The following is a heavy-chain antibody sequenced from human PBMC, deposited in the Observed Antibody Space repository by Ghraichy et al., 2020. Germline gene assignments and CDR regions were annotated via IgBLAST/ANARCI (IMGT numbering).Heavy chain of an antibody. CDR2: IKQDGSEK. CDR1: GFTFSSYW. Sequence: GESLNISCAASGFTFSSYWMSWVRQAPGKGLEWVANIKQDGSEKFYVDSVKGRFTISRDNVKNSLYLQMNYLRAEDTAVYYCARDLAYWGQGTLVTVSS. CDR3: ARDLAY. J-gene: IGHJ4*02. D-gene: IGHD3-16*01. V-gene: IGHV3-7*01.